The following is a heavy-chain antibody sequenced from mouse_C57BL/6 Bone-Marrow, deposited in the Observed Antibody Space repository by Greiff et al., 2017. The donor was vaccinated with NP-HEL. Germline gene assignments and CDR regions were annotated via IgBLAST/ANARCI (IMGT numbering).Heavy chain of an antibody. CDR1: GFNIKDYY. J-gene: IGHJ4*01. CDR2: IDPEDGET. CDR3: ARDYGSFYYYAMDY. D-gene: IGHD1-1*01. Sequence: VHVKQSGAELMKPGASVKLSCTASGFNIKDYYMHWVKQRTEQGLEWIGRIDPEDGETKYAPKFQGKATITADTSSNTAYLQLSSLTSEDTAVYYCARDYGSFYYYAMDYWGQGTSVTVSS. V-gene: IGHV14-2*01.